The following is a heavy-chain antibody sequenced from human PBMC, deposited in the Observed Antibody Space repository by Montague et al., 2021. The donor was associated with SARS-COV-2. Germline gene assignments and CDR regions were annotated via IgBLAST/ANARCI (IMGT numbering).Heavy chain of an antibody. CDR3: ARATSGPADIFKGFPHPIDDFDN. J-gene: IGHJ3*02. CDR1: GGSISSSSYY. V-gene: IGHV4-31*03. D-gene: IGHD2-2*01. CDR2: IYYSGST. Sequence: TLSLTCTVSGGSISSSSYYWGWIRQHPGKGLEWIGYIYYSGSTYYNPSLKSRVTISVDMSKNQFSLKLSSVTAADTAVYYCARATSGPADIFKGFPHPIDDFDNWGQGTMVTVSS.